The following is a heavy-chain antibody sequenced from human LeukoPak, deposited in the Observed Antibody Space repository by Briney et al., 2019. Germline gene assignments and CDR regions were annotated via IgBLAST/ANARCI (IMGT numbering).Heavy chain of an antibody. Sequence: SETLSLTCTVSGGSISSYYWSWIRQPAGKGLEWIGRIHTSGSTNYNPSLKSRVTMSVDTSKNQFSLKLSSVTAADTAVYYCARGRMVTTYYYYYYYMDVWGKGTTVTVSS. J-gene: IGHJ6*03. CDR3: ARGRMVTTYYYYYYYMDV. CDR1: GGSISSYY. D-gene: IGHD5-18*01. V-gene: IGHV4-4*07. CDR2: IHTSGST.